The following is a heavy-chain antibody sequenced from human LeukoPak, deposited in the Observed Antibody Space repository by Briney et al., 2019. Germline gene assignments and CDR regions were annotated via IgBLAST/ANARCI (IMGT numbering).Heavy chain of an antibody. CDR3: ARLRLDSYYFDY. V-gene: IGHV4-4*07. D-gene: IGHD2-2*03. CDR2: IYTSGST. J-gene: IGHJ4*02. Sequence: PSETLSLTCTVSGGSISSYYWSWIRQPAGKGLEWIGRIYTSGSTNYNPSLKSRVTISVHTSNNQFSLKLSSVTAADTAVYYCARLRLDSYYFDYWGQGTLVTVSS. CDR1: GGSISSYY.